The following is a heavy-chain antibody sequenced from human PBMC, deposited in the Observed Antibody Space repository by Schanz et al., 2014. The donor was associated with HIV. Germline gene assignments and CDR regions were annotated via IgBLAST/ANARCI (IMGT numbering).Heavy chain of an antibody. V-gene: IGHV3-9*01. CDR3: AKDMGSGSYEAFDI. CDR2: ITWNSGSK. J-gene: IGHJ3*02. D-gene: IGHD1-26*01. CDR1: GSTFTTYY. Sequence: EVHLVESGGGLVQPGGSLRLSCVASGSTFTTYYMSWVRQAPGKGLEWVSGITWNSGSKGYADSVKGRFTISRDNAKNFLYLQMNSLRAEDTALYYCAKDMGSGSYEAFDIWGQGTMVTVSS.